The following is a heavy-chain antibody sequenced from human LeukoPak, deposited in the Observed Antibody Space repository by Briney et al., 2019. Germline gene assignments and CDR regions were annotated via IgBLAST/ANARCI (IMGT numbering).Heavy chain of an antibody. V-gene: IGHV3-21*01. D-gene: IGHD2-8*01. CDR2: ISSSSSYI. Sequence: PGGSLRLSCAASGFTVSSNYMSWVRQAPGKGLEWVSSISSSSSYIYYADSVKGRFTISRDNAKNSLYLQMNSLTAEDTAMYYCARVGGFCSNGVCYLDFWGQGTLVPVSS. CDR3: ARVGGFCSNGVCYLDF. CDR1: GFTVSSNY. J-gene: IGHJ4*02.